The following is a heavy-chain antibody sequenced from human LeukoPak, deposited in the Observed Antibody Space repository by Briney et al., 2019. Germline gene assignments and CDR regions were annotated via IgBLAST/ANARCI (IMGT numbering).Heavy chain of an antibody. CDR1: GYTFTSYA. J-gene: IGHJ6*03. CDR3: ARGPYYYDSSGPTYYYYMDV. CDR2: INAGNGNT. D-gene: IGHD3-22*01. Sequence: GASVKVSCKASGYTFTSYAMHWVRQAPGQRLEWMGWINAGNGNTKYSQEFQGRVTITRDTSASTAYMELSSLRSEDMAVYYCARGPYYYDSSGPTYYYYMDVWGKGTTVTVSS. V-gene: IGHV1-3*03.